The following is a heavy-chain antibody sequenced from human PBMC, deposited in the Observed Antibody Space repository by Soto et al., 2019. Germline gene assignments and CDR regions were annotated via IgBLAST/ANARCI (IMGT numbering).Heavy chain of an antibody. V-gene: IGHV1-69*01. CDR3: ARSQGSSTSLEIYYYYYYGMDV. D-gene: IGHD2-2*01. J-gene: IGHJ6*02. Sequence: QVQLVQSGAEVKKPGSSVKVSCKASGGTFSSYAISWVRQAPGQGLEWMGGIIPISGTANYALKFQGRVTITADESSSTVYMELSSLRSEDTAVYFCARSQGSSTSLEIYYYYYYGMDVWGQWTTVTVSS. CDR1: GGTFSSYA. CDR2: IIPISGTA.